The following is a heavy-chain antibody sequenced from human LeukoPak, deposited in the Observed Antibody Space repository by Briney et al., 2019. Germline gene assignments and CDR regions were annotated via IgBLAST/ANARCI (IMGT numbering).Heavy chain of an antibody. Sequence: ASVKVSCKASGYTFTSYPMHWVRQAPGQRLEWMGWINAGNGNTKYSQKFQGRVTISGDTSASTVYMELSSLRSKDTAVYYCARAAYYYDGSGYYYDWGQGTLVTVSS. CDR3: ARAAYYYDGSGYYYD. CDR2: INAGNGNT. J-gene: IGHJ4*02. V-gene: IGHV1-3*01. D-gene: IGHD3-22*01. CDR1: GYTFTSYP.